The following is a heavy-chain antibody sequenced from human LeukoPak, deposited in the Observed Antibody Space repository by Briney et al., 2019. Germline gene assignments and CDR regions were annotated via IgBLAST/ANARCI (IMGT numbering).Heavy chain of an antibody. CDR1: GFTFSSYW. Sequence: PGGSLRLSCAASGFTFSSYWMHWVRQAPGKGLVWVSRINSDGSSTSYADSVKGRFTISRDNAKNTLYLQMNSLRAEDTAVYYCARVHYGDYYFDYWGQGTLVTVSS. CDR2: INSDGSST. D-gene: IGHD4-17*01. J-gene: IGHJ4*02. CDR3: ARVHYGDYYFDY. V-gene: IGHV3-74*01.